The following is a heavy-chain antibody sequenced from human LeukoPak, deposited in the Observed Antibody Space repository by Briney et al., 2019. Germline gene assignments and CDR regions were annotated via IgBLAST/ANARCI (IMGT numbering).Heavy chain of an antibody. V-gene: IGHV3-11*04. CDR3: ATSHIIAAAGRVVEYLDYYYYGMDV. CDR1: GFTFSDFY. CDR2: ITPSGTAT. D-gene: IGHD6-13*01. Sequence: PGGSLRLSCAASGFTFSDFYMSWIRQAPGKGLEWVSYITPSGTATYYADSVKGRFTISRDNAKNSLYLQMNSLRAEDTAVYYCATSHIIAAAGRVVEYLDYYYYGMDVWGQGTTVTVSS. J-gene: IGHJ6*02.